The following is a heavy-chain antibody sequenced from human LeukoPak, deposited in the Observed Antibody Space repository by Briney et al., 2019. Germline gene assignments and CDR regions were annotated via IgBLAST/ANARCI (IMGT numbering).Heavy chain of an antibody. V-gene: IGHV3-48*03. CDR2: ISSSGSTI. CDR3: ARRGSDDAFDI. D-gene: IGHD2-15*01. Sequence: PGGSLRLPCAASGYTFSSYEMKWVRQAPGKGLEWVSYISSSGSTIYYADSVKGRFTISRDNAKNSLYLQLNSLRAEDTAVYYCARRGSDDAFDIWGQGTMVTVSS. CDR1: GYTFSSYE. J-gene: IGHJ3*02.